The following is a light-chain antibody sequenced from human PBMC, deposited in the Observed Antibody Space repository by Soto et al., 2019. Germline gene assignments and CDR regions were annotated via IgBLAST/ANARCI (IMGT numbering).Light chain of an antibody. V-gene: IGKV1-39*01. CDR1: QTVSTY. Sequence: DILMTQSPSSLSASIGDRVTISCLTSQTVSTYLNWYQHKPGRGPTLLIYAASSLQSGVPSRFSGSGSGTDFTLTIGSLQPEDFATDYCQQTSSSPWTFGQGTKVDNK. CDR2: AAS. J-gene: IGKJ1*01. CDR3: QQTSSSPWT.